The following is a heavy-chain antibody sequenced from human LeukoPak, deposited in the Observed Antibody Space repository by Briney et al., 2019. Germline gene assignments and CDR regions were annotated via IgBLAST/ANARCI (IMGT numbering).Heavy chain of an antibody. J-gene: IGHJ3*02. CDR2: ISYDGSNK. Sequence: GGSLRLSCAASGFTFSSYGMHWVRQAPGKGLEWVAVISYDGSNKYYADSVKGRFTISRDNSKNTLYLQMNSLRAEDTAVYYCANGEKIAAAGHTDAFDIWGQGTMVTVSS. D-gene: IGHD6-13*01. V-gene: IGHV3-30*18. CDR3: ANGEKIAAAGHTDAFDI. CDR1: GFTFSSYG.